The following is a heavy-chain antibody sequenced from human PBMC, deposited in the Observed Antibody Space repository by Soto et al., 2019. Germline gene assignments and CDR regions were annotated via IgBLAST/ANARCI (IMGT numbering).Heavy chain of an antibody. Sequence: ASVKVSCKASGYTFTSYYIHWVRQATGQGLEWMGWMNPNSGNTGYAQKFQGRVTMTRNTSISTAYMELSSLRSEDTAVYYCARGSWYRPGKDFDYWGQGTLVTVSS. V-gene: IGHV1-8*01. CDR2: MNPNSGNT. CDR1: GYTFTSYY. CDR3: ARGSWYRPGKDFDY. J-gene: IGHJ4*02. D-gene: IGHD6-13*01.